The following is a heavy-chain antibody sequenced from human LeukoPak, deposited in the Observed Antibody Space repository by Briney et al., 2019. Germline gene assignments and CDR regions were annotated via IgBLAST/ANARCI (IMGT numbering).Heavy chain of an antibody. D-gene: IGHD2-2*02. CDR2: IDHSGNT. CDR3: AGRYLYYYYYMDV. J-gene: IGHJ6*03. V-gene: IGHV4-34*01. Sequence: PSETLSLTCAVYSSSFSGYHWNWIRQAPGKGLEWIGEIDHSGNTNYNPSLKSRVTISVDSSKNQFSLKLSSVTAADTAVFYCAGRYLYYYYYMDVWGKGTTVTVSS. CDR1: SSSFSGYH.